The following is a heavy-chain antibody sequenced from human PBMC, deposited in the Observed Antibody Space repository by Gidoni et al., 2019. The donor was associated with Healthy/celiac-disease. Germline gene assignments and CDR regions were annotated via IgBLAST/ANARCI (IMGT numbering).Heavy chain of an antibody. CDR3: ARSRIAVAWDY. Sequence: QLQLQESGPGLVKPSETLSLTCTVSGVSISSSSYYWGWIRQPPGKGLEWIGSIYYSGSTYYNPSLKSRVTIYVDTSKNQLSRKLSSVTAAETAVYYCARSRIAVAWDYWGQGTLVTVSS. D-gene: IGHD6-19*01. V-gene: IGHV4-39*01. CDR2: IYYSGST. J-gene: IGHJ4*02. CDR1: GVSISSSSYY.